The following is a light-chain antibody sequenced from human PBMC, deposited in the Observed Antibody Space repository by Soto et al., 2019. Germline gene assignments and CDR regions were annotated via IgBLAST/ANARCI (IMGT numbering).Light chain of an antibody. CDR2: DAS. CDR1: QRITNR. Sequence: DIQMTQSPSSLSASIGDRVTITCRASQRITNRLNWYQHRPGKAPRLLIYDASSLESGVPSRFSGSGSGTEFTLTISSLKPDDFATYYCQQYQSYSRTFGQGTKVDNK. CDR3: QQYQSYSRT. V-gene: IGKV1-5*01. J-gene: IGKJ1*01.